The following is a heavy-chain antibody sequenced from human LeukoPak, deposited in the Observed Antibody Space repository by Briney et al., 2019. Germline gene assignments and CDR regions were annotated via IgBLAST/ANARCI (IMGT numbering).Heavy chain of an antibody. V-gene: IGHV3-13*01. Sequence: PGGSLRLSLQPPGSPFNSYEMYWVGQVIGKGLKWVSAIDKGPNTYYSDSVKGRFTISRDNVKNFLYLQMNSLRAEDTAIYYCVRERPTYGLDALDVWGHGTMVTVSS. D-gene: IGHD3-10*01. J-gene: IGHJ3*01. CDR2: IDKGPNT. CDR1: GSPFNSYE. CDR3: VRERPTYGLDALDV.